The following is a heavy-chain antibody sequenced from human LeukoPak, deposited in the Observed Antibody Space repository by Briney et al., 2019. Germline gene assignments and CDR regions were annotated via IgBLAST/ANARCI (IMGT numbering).Heavy chain of an antibody. D-gene: IGHD2-2*01. CDR1: GESFSGYY. CDR2: MNHSGSA. Sequence: PSETLSLTCAVYGESFSGYYRSWIRQPPGKGLEWIGEMNHSGSANYNPSLKSRVTISVDTSKNQFSLKLSSVTAADTAVYYCARRAGVPDAKADWFDPWGQGTLVTVSS. CDR3: ARRAGVPDAKADWFDP. V-gene: IGHV4-34*01. J-gene: IGHJ5*02.